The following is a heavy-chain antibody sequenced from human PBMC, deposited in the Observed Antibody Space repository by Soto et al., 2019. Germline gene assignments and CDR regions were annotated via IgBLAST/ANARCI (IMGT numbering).Heavy chain of an antibody. J-gene: IGHJ4*02. Sequence: QVQLVESGGGVVQHGRSLRLSCAASGFTFSGYAMHWVRQAPGNGLEWVAVIWYDGSNKNYADSVKGRFTISRDNSKNTLYLQMNSLRTEDTAVYYCAKARHGSGTYSYFDYWGQGILVTVSS. V-gene: IGHV3-30*18. CDR2: IWYDGSNK. CDR3: AKARHGSGTYSYFDY. CDR1: GFTFSGYA. D-gene: IGHD3-10*01.